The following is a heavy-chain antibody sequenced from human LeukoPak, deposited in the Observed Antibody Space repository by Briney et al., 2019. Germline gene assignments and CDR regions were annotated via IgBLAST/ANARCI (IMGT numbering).Heavy chain of an antibody. Sequence: PSETLSLTCTVSGGPISSYYWNRIRQPPGKGLEWVGNIYYSGSTNYNPSLKSRVAISVDTSKNQFSLRLSSVTAADTAVYYCASNKGQWLFSDWGQGTLVTVSS. CDR1: GGPISSYY. CDR2: IYYSGST. CDR3: ASNKGQWLFSD. D-gene: IGHD6-19*01. J-gene: IGHJ4*02. V-gene: IGHV4-59*08.